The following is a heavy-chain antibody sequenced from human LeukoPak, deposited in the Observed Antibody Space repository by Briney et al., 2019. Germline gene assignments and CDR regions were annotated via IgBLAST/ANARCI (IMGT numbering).Heavy chain of an antibody. V-gene: IGHV4-4*07. CDR2: IYTSGST. Sequence: PSETLSLTCTVSGGSISSYYWSWIRQPAGKGLEWIGRIYTSGSTNHNPSLKSRVTMSVDTSKNQFSLKLSSVTAADTAVYYCARVSLSWGSYWYFDLWGRGTLVTVSS. D-gene: IGHD7-27*01. CDR1: GGSISSYY. J-gene: IGHJ2*01. CDR3: ARVSLSWGSYWYFDL.